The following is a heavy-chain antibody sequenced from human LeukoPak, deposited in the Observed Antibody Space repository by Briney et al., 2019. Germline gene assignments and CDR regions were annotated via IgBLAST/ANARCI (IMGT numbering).Heavy chain of an antibody. CDR3: ARAPGTTFDY. D-gene: IGHD4-17*01. CDR1: GGSINNYY. V-gene: IGHV4-4*08. J-gene: IGHJ4*01. CDR2: INHSWST. Sequence: SETLSLTCTVSGGSINNYYWSWIRQPPGKGLEWIVSINHSWSTYYNPSLKSRVTISVDTSKNQFSLKLTSVTAADTAVYYCARAPGTTFDYWGHGNMVTVSS.